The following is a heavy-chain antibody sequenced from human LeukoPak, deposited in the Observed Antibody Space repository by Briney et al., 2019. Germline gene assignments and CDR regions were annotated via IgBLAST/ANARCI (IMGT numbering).Heavy chain of an antibody. D-gene: IGHD3-16*01. V-gene: IGHV4-39*01. CDR1: GGSISSSSYY. J-gene: IGHJ4*02. Sequence: PSETLSLTCTVSGGSISSSSYYWGWIRQPPGKGLEWIGSIYYSGSTYYHPSLKSRVTLSVDTSKNQFSLKLSSVTAADTSVYYYARLFLRFLPGIAPKTGGGVFDYWGQGTLVTVSS. CDR3: ARLFLRFLPGIAPKTGGGVFDY. CDR2: IYYSGST.